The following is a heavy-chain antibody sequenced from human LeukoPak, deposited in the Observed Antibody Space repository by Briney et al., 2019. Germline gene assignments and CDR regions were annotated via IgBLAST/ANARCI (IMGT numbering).Heavy chain of an antibody. V-gene: IGHV5-51*01. D-gene: IGHD2-2*01. CDR2: IYPGDSDT. J-gene: IGHJ5*02. CDR3: ARFLGDIVVVPGENWFDP. CDR1: GYSFTSYW. Sequence: GESLKISCKGSGYSFTSYWIGWVRQMPGKGLEWMGIIYPGDSDTRYSPSFQGQVTISADKSISTAYLQWSSLEASDTAMYYCARFLGDIVVVPGENWFDPWGLGTLVTVSS.